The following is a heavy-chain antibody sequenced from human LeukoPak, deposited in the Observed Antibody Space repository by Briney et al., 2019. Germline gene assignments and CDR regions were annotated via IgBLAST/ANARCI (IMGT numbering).Heavy chain of an antibody. J-gene: IGHJ5*02. V-gene: IGHV3-21*01. CDR1: GLTFSNDS. CDR3: ARRGNWFDA. Sequence: GGSLRLSCAASGLTFSNDSMDWVRQAPGKGLEWVSSISSGSSYIYYADSVKGRFTISRDNAKNSLYLQMNSLRAEDTAVYYCARRGNWFDAWGQGTLVTVSS. CDR2: ISSGSSYI.